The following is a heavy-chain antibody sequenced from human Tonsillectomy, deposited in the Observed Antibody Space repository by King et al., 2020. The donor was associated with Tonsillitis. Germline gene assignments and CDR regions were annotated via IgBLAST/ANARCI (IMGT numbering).Heavy chain of an antibody. CDR1: GYKFTTYG. Sequence: QLVQSGAEVKKPGASVKVSCKASGYKFTTYGISWVRQAPGQGLEWMGWISTYNGHTYYAQEVQGRVTLTTDTSTSTAYMELRSLTSNDTAVYFCARDSATITFDSWGQGTLVTVSS. CDR3: ARDSATITFDS. V-gene: IGHV1-18*01. D-gene: IGHD5-24*01. CDR2: ISTYNGHT. J-gene: IGHJ4*02.